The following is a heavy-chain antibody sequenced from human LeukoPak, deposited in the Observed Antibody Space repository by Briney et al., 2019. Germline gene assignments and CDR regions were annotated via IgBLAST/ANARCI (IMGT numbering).Heavy chain of an antibody. CDR1: GYPLGLDYY. V-gene: IGHV4-38-2*02. CDR3: ARAPSSYESGNGYPNLGWLDP. CDR2: FHRGRI. D-gene: IGHD5-24*01. Sequence: SETLSLTCKVSGYPLGLDYYWVWIRQAPGRGLQWIGGFHRGRIQYNSALKSRVTTSIDSSKNQFSLRMWPVTAADTAFYFCARAPSSYESGNGYPNLGWLDPWGQGALVTVSS. J-gene: IGHJ5*02.